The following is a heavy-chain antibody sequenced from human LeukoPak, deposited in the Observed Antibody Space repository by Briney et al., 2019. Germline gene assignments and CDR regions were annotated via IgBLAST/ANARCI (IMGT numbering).Heavy chain of an antibody. CDR1: GYTFTSYA. CDR2: INAGNGNT. J-gene: IGHJ4*02. Sequence: ASVKASCKASGYTFTSYAMHWGRQPPGLRLEWMGWINAGNGNTKYSQKFKGRVTITRDTSASTAYMELSSLRSEDTAVYYCARSRGYSYGWYFDYWGQGTLVTVSS. V-gene: IGHV1-3*01. CDR3: ARSRGYSYGWYFDY. D-gene: IGHD5-18*01.